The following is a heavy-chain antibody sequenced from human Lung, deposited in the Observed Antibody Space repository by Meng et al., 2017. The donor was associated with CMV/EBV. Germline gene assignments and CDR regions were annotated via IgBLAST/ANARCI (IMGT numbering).Heavy chain of an antibody. Sequence: VQLQAVGPGLVKLCQTLSLTCTVSGGSIGSGGYYWSWIRQHPGKGLEWIGYIYYTGSTFYTPSLKSRVTISVDTSKNKFSLKLIPATAADTAVYYCAREAGRDGYATPKFDYWGQGTLVTVSS. J-gene: IGHJ4*02. CDR1: GGSIGSGGYY. CDR3: AREAGRDGYATPKFDY. V-gene: IGHV4-31*03. CDR2: IYYTGST. D-gene: IGHD5-24*01.